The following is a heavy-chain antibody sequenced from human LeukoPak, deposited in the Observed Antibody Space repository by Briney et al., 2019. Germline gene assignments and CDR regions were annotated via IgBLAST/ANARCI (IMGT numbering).Heavy chain of an antibody. V-gene: IGHV1-2*02. CDR1: GYTFTGYY. Sequence: EASVNVSCKASGYTFTGYYMHWVRQAPGQGREWMGWINPNSGGTNYAQKFQGRVTMTRDTSISTAYMELSRLRSDDTAVYYCARDPTAIYCSSTSCPLYYYYYMDVWGKGTTVTVSS. CDR3: ARDPTAIYCSSTSCPLYYYYYMDV. CDR2: INPNSGGT. J-gene: IGHJ6*03. D-gene: IGHD2-2*01.